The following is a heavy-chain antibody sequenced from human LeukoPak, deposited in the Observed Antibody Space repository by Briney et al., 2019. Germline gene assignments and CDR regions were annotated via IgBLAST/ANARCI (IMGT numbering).Heavy chain of an antibody. CDR3: ARAAVDTAMVWGYYFDY. CDR1: GGSISSYY. D-gene: IGHD5-18*01. V-gene: IGHV4-59*01. J-gene: IGHJ4*02. CDR2: IYYSGST. Sequence: SETLSLTCTVSGGSISSYYWSWIRQPPGKGLEWIGYIYYSGSTNYNPSLKSRVTISVETSKNQFSLKLSSVTAADTAVYCCARAAVDTAMVWGYYFDYWGQGTLVTVSS.